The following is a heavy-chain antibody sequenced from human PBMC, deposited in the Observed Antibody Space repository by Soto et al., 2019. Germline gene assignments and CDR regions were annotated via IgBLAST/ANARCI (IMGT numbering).Heavy chain of an antibody. CDR2: ISGSGGST. CDR3: AKESGYWSGVGMDV. J-gene: IGHJ6*02. Sequence: GGSLRLSCAASGFTFSSYAMSWVRQAPGKGLEWVSAISGSGGSTYYADSVKGRLTISRDNSKNTLYLQMNSLRAEDTAVYYCAKESGYWSGVGMDVWGQGTTVTVSS. CDR1: GFTFSSYA. D-gene: IGHD6-13*01. V-gene: IGHV3-23*01.